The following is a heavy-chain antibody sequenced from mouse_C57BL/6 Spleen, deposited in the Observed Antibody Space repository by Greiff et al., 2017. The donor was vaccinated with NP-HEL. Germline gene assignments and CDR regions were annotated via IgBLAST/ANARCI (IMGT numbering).Heavy chain of an antibody. CDR1: GFTFSSYG. CDR3: ARRGGGYFDY. Sequence: EVKVVESGGDLVKPGGSLKLSCAASGFTFSSYGMSWVRPTPDKRLEWVATISSGGSYTYYPDSVKGRFTISRDNAKNTLYLQMSSLKSEDTAMYYCARRGGGYFDYWGQGTTLTVSS. V-gene: IGHV5-6*02. CDR2: ISSGGSYT. D-gene: IGHD1-1*02. J-gene: IGHJ2*01.